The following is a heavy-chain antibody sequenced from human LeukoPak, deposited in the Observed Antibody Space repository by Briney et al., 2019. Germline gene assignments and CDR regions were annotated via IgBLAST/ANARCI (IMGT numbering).Heavy chain of an antibody. V-gene: IGHV4-61*01. D-gene: IGHD3-9*01. Sequence: SETLSLTCTVSGGSVSSGNYYWSWIRQPPGKGLEWIGYIYYSGSTNYNPSLKRRVTISRDTSKNQFSLKMSSVTAADTAVYYCARDVSTGFDYWGQGTLVTVSS. J-gene: IGHJ4*02. CDR1: GGSVSSGNYY. CDR3: ARDVSTGFDY. CDR2: IYYSGST.